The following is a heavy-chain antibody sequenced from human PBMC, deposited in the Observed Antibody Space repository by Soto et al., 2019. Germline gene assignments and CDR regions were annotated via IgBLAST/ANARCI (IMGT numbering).Heavy chain of an antibody. CDR1: GFTFSSYS. CDR2: ISSSSSTI. CDR3: ARDEARGWTGGIDY. Sequence: PGGSLRLSCAASGFTFSSYSMNWVRQAPGKGLEWVSYISSSSSTIYYADSVKGRFTISRDNAKNSLYLQMNSLRDEDTAVYYCARDEARGWTGGIDYWGQGTLVTVSS. D-gene: IGHD6-19*01. J-gene: IGHJ4*02. V-gene: IGHV3-48*02.